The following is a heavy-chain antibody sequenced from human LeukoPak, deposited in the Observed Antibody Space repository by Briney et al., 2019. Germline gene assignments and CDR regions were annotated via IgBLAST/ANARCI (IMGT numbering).Heavy chain of an antibody. CDR3: ATSATGDYYYGMDV. V-gene: IGHV3-48*04. D-gene: IGHD3-10*01. CDR1: GFWFSNYG. Sequence: GGSLRLSCAASGFWFSNYGINWVRQAPGKGLEWVSYISSSGSTIYYADSVKGRFTISRDNAKNSLYLQMNSLRAEDTAVYYCATSATGDYYYGMDVWGQGTTVTVSS. CDR2: ISSSGSTI. J-gene: IGHJ6*02.